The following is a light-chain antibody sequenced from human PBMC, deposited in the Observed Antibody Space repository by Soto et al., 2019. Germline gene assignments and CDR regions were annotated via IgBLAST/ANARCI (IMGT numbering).Light chain of an antibody. J-gene: IGKJ1*01. Sequence: DIVLTQSPGTLSLSPGERATLSCRASQSVTSNYLAWYQQKPGQAPRLLIYGVSSRATGVPDRFSGSGSGTDFTLTISRLEPEDFAVYYCQQYTDWPLTFGQGTKVDIK. CDR2: GVS. CDR3: QQYTDWPLT. V-gene: IGKV3-20*01. CDR1: QSVTSNY.